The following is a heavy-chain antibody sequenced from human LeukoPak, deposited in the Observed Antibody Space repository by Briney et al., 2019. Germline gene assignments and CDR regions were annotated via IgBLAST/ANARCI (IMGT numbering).Heavy chain of an antibody. Sequence: GGSLRLSCAASGFTFSSYGMHWVRQAPGKGLEWVAFIRYDGSNKYYADSVKGRFTISRDNSKNTLYLQMNSLRAEDTAVYYCAKDHRHCSSTSCPHYYYYMDVWGKGTTVTISS. J-gene: IGHJ6*03. V-gene: IGHV3-30*02. CDR2: IRYDGSNK. CDR1: GFTFSSYG. D-gene: IGHD2-2*01. CDR3: AKDHRHCSSTSCPHYYYYMDV.